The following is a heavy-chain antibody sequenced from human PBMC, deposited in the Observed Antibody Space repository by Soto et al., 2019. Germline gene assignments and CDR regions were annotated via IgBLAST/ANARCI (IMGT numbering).Heavy chain of an antibody. CDR1: GLTLSRFA. J-gene: IGHJ6*02. Sequence: QVQLVESGGGVVQPGRSLRLSCAASGLTLSRFAMHWVRQAPGKGLEWVAVIGYDGSNKDDADSVKGRFTISRDNSKNTLYLQMNSLRPEDTAVYYCAREPVNYYGSWTYGMDVWGQGTTVTVSS. CDR3: AREPVNYYGSWTYGMDV. V-gene: IGHV3-30-3*01. CDR2: IGYDGSNK. D-gene: IGHD3-10*01.